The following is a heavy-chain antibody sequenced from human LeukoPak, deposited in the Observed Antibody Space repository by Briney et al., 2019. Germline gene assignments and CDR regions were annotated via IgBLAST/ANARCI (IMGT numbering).Heavy chain of an antibody. J-gene: IGHJ5*02. Sequence: GGSLRLSCAASGFTFSSYSMNWVRQAPGKGLEWVSSISSSSSYIYYADSVKGRFTISRDNAKTSLYLQINSLRAEDTAVYYCAVTIPAGNWFDPWGQGTLVTVSS. D-gene: IGHD2-2*01. CDR1: GFTFSSYS. CDR2: ISSSSSYI. V-gene: IGHV3-21*01. CDR3: AVTIPAGNWFDP.